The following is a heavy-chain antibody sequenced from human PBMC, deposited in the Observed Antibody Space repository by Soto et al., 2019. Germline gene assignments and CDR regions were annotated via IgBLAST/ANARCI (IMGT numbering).Heavy chain of an antibody. J-gene: IGHJ6*02. CDR2: ISYDGSNK. Sequence: QVQLVESGGGVVQPGRSLRLSCAASGFTFSSYAMHWVRQAPGKGLEWVAVISYDGSNKYYADSVKGRFTSSRDNSKNTLYLQMNSLRAEDTAVYYCARVARSSYSSSWAYYYYGMDVWGQGTTVTVSS. V-gene: IGHV3-30-3*01. CDR3: ARVARSSYSSSWAYYYYGMDV. D-gene: IGHD6-13*01. CDR1: GFTFSSYA.